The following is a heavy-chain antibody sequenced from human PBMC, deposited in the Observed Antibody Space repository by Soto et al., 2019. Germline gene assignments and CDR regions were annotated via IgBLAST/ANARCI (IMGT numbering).Heavy chain of an antibody. D-gene: IGHD6-19*01. Sequence: PSETLSLTCTVSGGSISRYYWSWIRQPPGKGLEWIGYIYYSGSTNYNPSLKSRVTISSDTSKNQFSLKLSSVTAADTALYYCARGEDTAVAGLWDHWGQGTMVTVSS. V-gene: IGHV4-59*01. CDR2: IYYSGST. CDR1: GGSISRYY. J-gene: IGHJ4*02. CDR3: ARGEDTAVAGLWDH.